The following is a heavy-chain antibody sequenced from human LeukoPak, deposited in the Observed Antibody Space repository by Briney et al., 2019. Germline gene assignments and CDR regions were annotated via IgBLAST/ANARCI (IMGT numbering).Heavy chain of an antibody. J-gene: IGHJ4*02. D-gene: IGHD4-17*01. Sequence: GGSLRLSCAASGFTVSSNYMSWVRQAPGKGLEWVSVIYSGGSTYYADSVKGRFTISRDNSKNTLYLQMTSLRAEDTAVYYCARGDDYGDPMDYWGQGTLVTVSS. CDR3: ARGDDYGDPMDY. CDR2: IYSGGST. V-gene: IGHV3-66*02. CDR1: GFTVSSNY.